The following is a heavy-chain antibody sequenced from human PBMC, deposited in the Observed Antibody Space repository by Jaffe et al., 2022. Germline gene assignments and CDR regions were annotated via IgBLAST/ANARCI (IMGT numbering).Heavy chain of an antibody. J-gene: IGHJ4*02. Sequence: QVQLQESGPGLVKPSETLSLTCAVSGYSISSGYYWGWIRQPPGKGLEWIGSIYHSGSTYYNPSLKSRVTISVDTSKNQFSLKLSSVTAADTAVYYCAITPGIAAAGTPGNDYWGQGTLVTVSS. CDR1: GYSISSGYY. V-gene: IGHV4-38-2*01. CDR2: IYHSGST. CDR3: AITPGIAAAGTPGNDY. D-gene: IGHD6-13*01.